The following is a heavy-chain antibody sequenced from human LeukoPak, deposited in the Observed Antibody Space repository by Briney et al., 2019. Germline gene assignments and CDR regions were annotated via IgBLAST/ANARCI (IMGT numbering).Heavy chain of an antibody. D-gene: IGHD5-12*01. V-gene: IGHV4-59*01. CDR1: AGSISTYY. Sequence: SETLSLTCSVSAGSISTYYWTWVRQPPGKGLEWIGYIYYTGSTNYNPSLKSRVTISVDTSKNQFSLKLSPVTAADTAVYYCARVYGSGYDFRGAFDIWGQGTMVTVSS. CDR3: ARVYGSGYDFRGAFDI. CDR2: IYYTGST. J-gene: IGHJ3*02.